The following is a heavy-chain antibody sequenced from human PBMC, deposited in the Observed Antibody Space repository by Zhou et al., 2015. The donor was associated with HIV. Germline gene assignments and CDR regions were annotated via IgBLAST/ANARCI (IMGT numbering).Heavy chain of an antibody. J-gene: IGHJ4*02. CDR1: GFTFSNYA. V-gene: IGHV3-30-3*01. Sequence: QVQLVESGGGVLQPGRSLRLSCAASGFTFSNYAMHWVRQAPGKGLEWVAVIPYDGSNKYYADSVKGRFTISRDNAKSTLYLQMGSLRAADTAVYYCATGSSLDYWGLGTLVTVSS. D-gene: IGHD6-13*01. CDR3: ATGSSLDY. CDR2: IPYDGSNK.